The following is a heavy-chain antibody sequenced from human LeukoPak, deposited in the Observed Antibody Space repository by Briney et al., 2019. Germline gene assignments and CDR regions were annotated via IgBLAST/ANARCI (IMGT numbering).Heavy chain of an antibody. CDR1: GFTFSNAW. D-gene: IGHD2-15*01. Sequence: KAGGSLRLSCAASGFTFSNAWMSWFRQAPGKGLEWVGRIKSKTDGGTTDYAAPVKGRFTISRDDSKNTLYLQMDSLKTEDTGVYFCATVDHFDGGGYASFWGQGSRVTVSS. CDR2: IKSKTDGGTT. CDR3: ATVDHFDGGGYASF. V-gene: IGHV3-15*01. J-gene: IGHJ4*02.